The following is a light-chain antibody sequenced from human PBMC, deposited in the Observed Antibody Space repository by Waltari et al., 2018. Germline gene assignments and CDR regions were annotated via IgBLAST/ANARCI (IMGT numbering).Light chain of an antibody. CDR3: QVWDNSSDHVV. J-gene: IGLJ3*02. CDR1: NNGRKR. CDR2: RDS. V-gene: IGLV3-21*02. Sequence: SYVLSQPPSVSVSPGQTARVTCGGNNNGRKRAHWYQQKPGQAPVLVIYRDSVRPSGNPERFSGSNSGNTATLSISRVEAGDEADYYCQVWDNSSDHVVFGGGTTVTVL.